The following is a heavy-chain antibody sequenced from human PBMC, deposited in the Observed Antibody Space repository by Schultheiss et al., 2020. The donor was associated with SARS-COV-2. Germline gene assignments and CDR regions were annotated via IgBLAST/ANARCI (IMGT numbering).Heavy chain of an antibody. J-gene: IGHJ3*02. V-gene: IGHV4-59*12. CDR3: AREGIIFGVPMRGAFDI. D-gene: IGHD3-3*01. CDR1: GGSISSYY. CDR2: IYYSGST. Sequence: SETLSLTCTVSGGSISSYYWSWIRQPPGKGLEWIGYIYYSGSTNYNPSLKSRVTMSMDMSKNQFSLRLTSVTAADTAAYYCAREGIIFGVPMRGAFDIWGQGTMVTVSS.